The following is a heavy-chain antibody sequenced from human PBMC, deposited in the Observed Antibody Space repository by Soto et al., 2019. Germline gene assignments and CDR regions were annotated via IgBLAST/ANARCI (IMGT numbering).Heavy chain of an antibody. Sequence: GGSLRLSCAASGFTFDDYAMHWVRQAPGKGLEWVSGISWNSGSIGYADSVKGRFTISRDNAKNSLYLQMNSLRAEDTALYYCANASGGNHDEYYFYAWGQGTVLPVSS. J-gene: IGHJ4*02. CDR2: ISWNSGSI. D-gene: IGHD3-16*01. CDR1: GFTFDDYA. CDR3: ANASGGNHDEYYFYA. V-gene: IGHV3-9*01.